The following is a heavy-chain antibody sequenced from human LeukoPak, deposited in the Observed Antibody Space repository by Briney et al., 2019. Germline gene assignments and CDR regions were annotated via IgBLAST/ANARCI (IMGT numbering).Heavy chain of an antibody. D-gene: IGHD2-15*01. CDR2: IYHSGST. V-gene: IGHV4-4*02. CDR1: GGSISSSNW. Sequence: SGTLSLTCAVSGGSISSSNWWSWVRQPPGKVLGWIGEIYHSGSTNYNPSLKSRVTISVDKSKNQFSLKLSSVTAADTAVYYCARSRPHCSGGSCYSGWFDPWGQGTLVTVSS. J-gene: IGHJ5*02. CDR3: ARSRPHCSGGSCYSGWFDP.